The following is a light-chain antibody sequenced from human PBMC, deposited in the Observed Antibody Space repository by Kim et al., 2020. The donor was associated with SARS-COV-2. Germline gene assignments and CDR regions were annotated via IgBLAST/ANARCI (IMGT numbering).Light chain of an antibody. CDR1: SSNFGAGYD. Sequence: RVTNSGTGSSSNFGAGYDVHWYQQRPGTAPKLLIYGNSNRPSGVPDRFSGSKSDTSASLAITGLQAEDEADYYCQSYDTSLSGWVFGGGTQLTVL. J-gene: IGLJ3*02. V-gene: IGLV1-40*01. CDR3: QSYDTSLSGWV. CDR2: GNS.